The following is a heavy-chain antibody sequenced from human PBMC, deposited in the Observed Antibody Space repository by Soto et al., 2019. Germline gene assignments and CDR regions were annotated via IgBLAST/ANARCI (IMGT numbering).Heavy chain of an antibody. CDR1: GYTFTGYY. V-gene: IGHV1-2*02. CDR2: INPNSGGT. Sequence: QVQLVQSGAEVKKPGASVKVSCKASGYTFTGYYMHWVRQAPGQGLEWMGWINPNSGGTNYAQKLQDRGTMTRDTSISTAYMELSRLISDDTAVYYCARVRKAARHYWFDPWGQGTLVTVSS. D-gene: IGHD6-6*01. CDR3: ARVRKAARHYWFDP. J-gene: IGHJ5*02.